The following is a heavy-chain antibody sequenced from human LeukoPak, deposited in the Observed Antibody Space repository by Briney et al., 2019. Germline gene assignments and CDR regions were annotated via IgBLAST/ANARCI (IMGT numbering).Heavy chain of an antibody. D-gene: IGHD3-10*01. Sequence: PGGSLRLSCAASGFTFSSYDMHWVRQATGKGLEWVSAIGTAGDTYYPGSVKGRFTISRENAKNSLYLQMNSLRAGDTAVYYCARFGSFGAPSYGMDVWGQGTTVTVSS. V-gene: IGHV3-13*01. J-gene: IGHJ6*02. CDR1: GFTFSSYD. CDR3: ARFGSFGAPSYGMDV. CDR2: IGTAGDT.